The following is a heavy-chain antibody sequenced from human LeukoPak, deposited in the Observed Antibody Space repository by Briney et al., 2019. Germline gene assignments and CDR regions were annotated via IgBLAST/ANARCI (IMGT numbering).Heavy chain of an antibody. CDR1: GFIVSSNC. J-gene: IGHJ4*02. CDR2: LYSGGST. Sequence: GGSLRLSCAASGFIVSSNCMSWVRQAPGKGLEWVSILYSGGSTYYADSVKGRFTIPRDNSKNTLYLQMNSLRAEDTAVYYCARDGSYLDYWGQRTLVTVSS. CDR3: ARDGSYLDY. V-gene: IGHV3-53*01.